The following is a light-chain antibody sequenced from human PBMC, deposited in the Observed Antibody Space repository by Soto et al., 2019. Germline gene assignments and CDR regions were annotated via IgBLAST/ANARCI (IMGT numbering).Light chain of an antibody. Sequence: EIVLTQSPATLSLSPVERATLSCRASQSVSIKLAWYQQKPGQAPRLLIYDTSTRATGIPARFSGSGSGTEFTLTISSLQSEDFAVYYCQQYNNWPPITFGQGTRLEIK. CDR1: QSVSIK. CDR3: QQYNNWPPIT. CDR2: DTS. J-gene: IGKJ5*01. V-gene: IGKV3-15*01.